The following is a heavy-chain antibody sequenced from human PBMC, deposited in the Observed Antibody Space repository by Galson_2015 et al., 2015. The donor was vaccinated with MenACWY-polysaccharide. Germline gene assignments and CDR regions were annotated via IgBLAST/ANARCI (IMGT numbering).Heavy chain of an antibody. CDR2: TSHSGETS. D-gene: IGHD6-6*01. Sequence: SLRLSCAASGFTFTDFYMSWIRQAPGKGPEWVSYTSHSGETSYTADSVQGRFTISRANAMNSVYLQMHSLRAEDTAVYYCARFAKTITARPLYGLDVWGHGTTVIISS. J-gene: IGHJ6*02. CDR1: GFTFTDFY. V-gene: IGHV3-11*01. CDR3: ARFAKTITARPLYGLDV.